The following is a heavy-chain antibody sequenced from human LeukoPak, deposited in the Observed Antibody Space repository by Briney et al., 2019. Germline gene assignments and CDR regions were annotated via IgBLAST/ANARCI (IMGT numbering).Heavy chain of an antibody. Sequence: PGGSLRLSCAASGFTFSSYGMHWVRQAPGKGLEWVAVISYDGSNKYYGDSVKGPFTISRDNSKNTLYLQMNSLRAEDTAVYYCAKDGSGSYRDYWGQGTLVTVSS. V-gene: IGHV3-30*18. D-gene: IGHD1-26*01. CDR3: AKDGSGSYRDY. J-gene: IGHJ4*02. CDR1: GFTFSSYG. CDR2: ISYDGSNK.